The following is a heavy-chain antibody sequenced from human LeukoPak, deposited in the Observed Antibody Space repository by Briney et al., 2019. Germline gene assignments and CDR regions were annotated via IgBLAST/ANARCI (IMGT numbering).Heavy chain of an antibody. CDR2: IKRKIDGGTT. D-gene: IGHD3-22*01. J-gene: IGHJ3*02. V-gene: IGHV3-15*01. CDR3: ARGGPSRDYYDSSGYYPDAFDI. CDR1: GFTLSNAW. Sequence: GGSLRLSCAASGFTLSNAWMTWVRQAPGKGLEWVGHIKRKIDGGTTDYAAPVKGRFTISRDNSKNTLYLQMNSLRPEDTAVYYCARGGPSRDYYDSSGYYPDAFDIWGQGTMVTVSS.